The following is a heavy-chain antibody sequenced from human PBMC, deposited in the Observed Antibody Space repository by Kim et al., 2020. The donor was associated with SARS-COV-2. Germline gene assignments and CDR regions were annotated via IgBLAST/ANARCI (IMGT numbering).Heavy chain of an antibody. J-gene: IGHJ4*02. CDR3: ARDSGYSSSPAYFDY. Sequence: DSVKGRFTISSDNAKNSLYLQMNSLRAEDTAVYYCARDSGYSSSPAYFDYWGQGTLVTVSS. D-gene: IGHD6-13*01. V-gene: IGHV3-21*01.